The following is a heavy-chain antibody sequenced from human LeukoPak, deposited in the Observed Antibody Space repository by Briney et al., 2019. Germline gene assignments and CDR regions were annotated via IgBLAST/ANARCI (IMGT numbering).Heavy chain of an antibody. CDR3: ARENYRGSWYYYYYYMDV. J-gene: IGHJ6*03. Sequence: PSETLSLTCTVSGGSISSYYWSWIRQPAGKGLEWIGRIYTSGSTNYNPSLKSRVTMSVDTSKNQFSLKLSSVTAADTAVYYCARENYRGSWYYYYYYMDVWGKGTTVTVSS. D-gene: IGHD6-13*01. CDR1: GGSISSYY. CDR2: IYTSGST. V-gene: IGHV4-4*07.